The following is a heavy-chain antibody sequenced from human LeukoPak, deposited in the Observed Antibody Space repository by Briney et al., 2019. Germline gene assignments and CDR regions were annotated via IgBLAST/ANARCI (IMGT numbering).Heavy chain of an antibody. Sequence: GGSLRLSCAASGSTFSDYYMSWIRQAPGKGLEWVSYISSSSSYTNYADSVKGRFTISRDNAKNSLYLQMNSLRAEDTAVYYCAKDPSTVTTLVFDYWGQGTLVTVSS. J-gene: IGHJ4*02. D-gene: IGHD4-17*01. V-gene: IGHV3-11*06. CDR3: AKDPSTVTTLVFDY. CDR1: GSTFSDYY. CDR2: ISSSSSYT.